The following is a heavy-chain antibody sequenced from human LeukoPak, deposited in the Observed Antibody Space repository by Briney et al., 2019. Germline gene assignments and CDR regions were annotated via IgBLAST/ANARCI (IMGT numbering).Heavy chain of an antibody. Sequence: SETLSLTCTVSGGSISSYYWSWIRQPPGKGLEWIGYIYYSGSTNYNPSLKSRVTISVDTSKNQFSLKLSSVTAADTAVYYCATDSRGVVPAAMSYYYYMDVWGKGTTVTISS. CDR3: ATDSRGVVPAAMSYYYYMDV. D-gene: IGHD2-2*01. CDR2: IYYSGST. CDR1: GGSISSYY. J-gene: IGHJ6*03. V-gene: IGHV4-59*01.